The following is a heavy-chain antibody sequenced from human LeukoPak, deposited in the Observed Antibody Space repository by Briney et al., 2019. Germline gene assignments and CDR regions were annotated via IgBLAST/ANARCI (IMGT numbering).Heavy chain of an antibody. D-gene: IGHD6-13*01. J-gene: IGHJ5*02. V-gene: IGHV3-48*04. CDR3: AKAQWRWGGSSSWYVGWFDP. CDR2: ISSSSSTI. Sequence: SGGSLRLSCAASGFTFSSYSMNWVRQAPGKGLEWVSYISSSSSTIYYADSVKGRFTISRDNAKNSLYLQMNSLRAEDTALYYCAKAQWRWGGSSSWYVGWFDPWGQGTLVTVSS. CDR1: GFTFSSYS.